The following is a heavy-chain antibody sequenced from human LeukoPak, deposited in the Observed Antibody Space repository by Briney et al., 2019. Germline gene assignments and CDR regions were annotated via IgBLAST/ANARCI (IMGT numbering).Heavy chain of an antibody. Sequence: GESLKISCKGSGYTFSSCWIGWVRQMPGKGLEWMGIIYPDDSDTRYSPSFQGQVTISADKSISTAYLQWSSLKASDTAMYYCARLAYCSNDVCYSNYYYSMDVGGKGTTVTVSS. CDR3: ARLAYCSNDVCYSNYYYSMDV. D-gene: IGHD2-8*01. CDR1: GYTFSSCW. V-gene: IGHV5-51*01. J-gene: IGHJ6*03. CDR2: IYPDDSDT.